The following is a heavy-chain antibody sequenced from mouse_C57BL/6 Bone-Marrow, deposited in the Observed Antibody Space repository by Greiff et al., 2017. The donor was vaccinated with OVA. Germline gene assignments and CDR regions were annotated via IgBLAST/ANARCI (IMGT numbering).Heavy chain of an antibody. D-gene: IGHD2-4*01. CDR2: INSDGGST. CDR1: EYEFPSHD. J-gene: IGHJ3*01. V-gene: IGHV5-2*03. Sequence: EVNVVESGGGLVQPGESLKLSCESNEYEFPSHDMSWVRKTPEKRLELVAAINSDGGSTYYPDTMERRFIISRDNTKKTLYLQRSSLRSEDTALYYCAGRDYDGEFAYWGQGTLVTVSA. CDR3: AGRDYDGEFAY.